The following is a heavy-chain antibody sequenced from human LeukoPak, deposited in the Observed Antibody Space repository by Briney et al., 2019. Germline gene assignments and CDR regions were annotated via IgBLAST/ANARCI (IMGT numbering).Heavy chain of an antibody. Sequence: SETLSLTCTVSGGSITSYYWSWIRQPPGKGLEWIGYVHYSGSTNYNPSLNSRVTISADTSKNQFSPKLNSVTAADTAVYYCAREGVSYYDRSGYHYWGQGTLVTVSS. CDR2: VHYSGST. CDR3: AREGVSYYDRSGYHY. CDR1: GGSITSYY. D-gene: IGHD3-22*01. J-gene: IGHJ4*02. V-gene: IGHV4-59*01.